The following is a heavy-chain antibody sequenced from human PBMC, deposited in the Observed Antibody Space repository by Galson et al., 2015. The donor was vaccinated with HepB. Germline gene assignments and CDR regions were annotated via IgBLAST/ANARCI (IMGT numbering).Heavy chain of an antibody. CDR3: VKEAVTGASHCSFDL. CDR1: GFVFNGYG. J-gene: IGHJ2*01. D-gene: IGHD6-19*01. Sequence: SLRLSCAASGFVFNGYGMNWVRQPPGKGLEWVSDIGGDGSDIYDAGSLKGRFTVSRDNSRNSLYLQLNSLRPEDTVLYYCVKEAVTGASHCSFDLWGQGTLVTVSS. V-gene: IGHV3-30*02. CDR2: IGGDGSDI.